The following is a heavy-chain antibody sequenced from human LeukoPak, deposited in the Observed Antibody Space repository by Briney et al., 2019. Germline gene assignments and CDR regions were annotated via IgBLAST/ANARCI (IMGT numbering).Heavy chain of an antibody. CDR1: GFTFSSYA. Sequence: GGSLRLSCAASGFTFSSYAMSWVRQAPGKGLEWVSAISGSGGSTYYADSVKGRFTISRDNSKNTLYMQMNSLRAEDTAVYYCARAKPKNMVRGLIMRRESRYYFDYWGQGTLVTVSS. CDR3: ARAKPKNMVRGLIMRRESRYYFDY. CDR2: ISGSGGST. V-gene: IGHV3-23*01. J-gene: IGHJ4*02. D-gene: IGHD3-10*01.